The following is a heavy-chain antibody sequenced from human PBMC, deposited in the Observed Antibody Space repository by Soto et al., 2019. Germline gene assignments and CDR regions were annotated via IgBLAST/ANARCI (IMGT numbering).Heavy chain of an antibody. D-gene: IGHD3-22*01. CDR1: GGTFSSYA. J-gene: IGHJ3*02. V-gene: IGHV1-69*01. CDR2: IIPFFGRT. Sequence: QVQLVQSGTEVKKPGSSVKVSCKASGGTFSSYAITWVRQAPGQGLEWMGGIIPFFGRTNYAQKFQGRVTITADESTSTAYMELSSLRCEDTAVYFCARGAGYYDSSGYYYRAFDIWGQGTMVTVSS. CDR3: ARGAGYYDSSGYYYRAFDI.